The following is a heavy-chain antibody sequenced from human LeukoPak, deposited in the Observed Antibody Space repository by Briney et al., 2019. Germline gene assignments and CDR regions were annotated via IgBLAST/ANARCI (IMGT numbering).Heavy chain of an antibody. CDR2: IYHTGST. CDR3: ARESNRLSARSSTYFYYMDV. J-gene: IGHJ6*03. CDR1: GGSISGYY. Sequence: SETLSLTCTVSGGSISGYYWTWIRQSAGKGLGWIGRIYHTGSTHYNPSLMSRVTMSVDKSKNQISLKLRSATAADTAMYYCARESNRLSARSSTYFYYMDVWGKATAVTVSS. D-gene: IGHD6-6*01. V-gene: IGHV4-4*07.